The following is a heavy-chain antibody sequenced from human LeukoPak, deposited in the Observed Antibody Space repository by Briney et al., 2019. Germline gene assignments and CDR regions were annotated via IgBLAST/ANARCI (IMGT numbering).Heavy chain of an antibody. CDR1: GYSFTNYW. CDR3: VRHPEVVRSSDTWYFDL. CDR2: IYPYDSHT. J-gene: IGHJ2*01. D-gene: IGHD2-2*01. V-gene: IGHV5-51*01. Sequence: GKSLKISCMCSGYSFTNYWIGWVRQMPGKGLEWMGIIYPYDSHTRYSPSFQGQVTISADKSISTAYLQWSSLKASDTAMYYCVRHPEVVRSSDTWYFDLWGRGTLVTVSS.